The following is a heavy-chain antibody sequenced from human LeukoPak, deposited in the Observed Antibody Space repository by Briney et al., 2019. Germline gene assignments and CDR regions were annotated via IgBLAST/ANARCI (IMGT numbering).Heavy chain of an antibody. J-gene: IGHJ4*02. CDR2: INPNSGGT. CDR3: ARGESGWYKGSYYYFDY. V-gene: IGHV1-2*02. D-gene: IGHD6-19*01. Sequence: ASVKVSCKASGYTFTGYYMHWVRQAPGQGLEWMGWINPNSGGTNYAQKFQGRVTMTRDTSISTAYMELSRLRSEDTAVYYCARGESGWYKGSYYYFDYWGQGTLVTVSS. CDR1: GYTFTGYY.